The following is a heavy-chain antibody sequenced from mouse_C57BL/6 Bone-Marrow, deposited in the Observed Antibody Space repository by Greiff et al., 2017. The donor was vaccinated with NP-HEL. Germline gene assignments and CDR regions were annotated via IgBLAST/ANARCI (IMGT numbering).Heavy chain of an antibody. V-gene: IGHV7-1*01. CDR2: SRNKANDYTT. CDR1: GFTFSDFY. J-gene: IGHJ1*03. D-gene: IGHD1-1*01. CDR3: ARETYYYGSSYWYFDV. Sequence: EVHLVESGGGLVQSGRSLRLSCATSGFTFSDFYMEWVRQAPGKGLEWIAASRNKANDYTTEYSASVKGRFIVSRDTSQSILYLQMNALRAEDTAIYYCARETYYYGSSYWYFDVWGTGTTVTVSS.